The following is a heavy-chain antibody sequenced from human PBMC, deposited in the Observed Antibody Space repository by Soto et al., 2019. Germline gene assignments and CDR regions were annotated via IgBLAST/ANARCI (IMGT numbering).Heavy chain of an antibody. D-gene: IGHD3-10*01. J-gene: IGHJ6*02. CDR3: AGPSNNYGSGSYYIENYYGMDV. Sequence: GGSLRLSCAASGFTFSSYGMHWVRQAPGKGLEWVAVISYDGSNKYYADSVKGRFTISRDNSKNTLYLQMNSLRAEDTAVYYCAGPSNNYGSGSYYIENYYGMDVWGQGTTVTVSS. V-gene: IGHV3-30*03. CDR2: ISYDGSNK. CDR1: GFTFSSYG.